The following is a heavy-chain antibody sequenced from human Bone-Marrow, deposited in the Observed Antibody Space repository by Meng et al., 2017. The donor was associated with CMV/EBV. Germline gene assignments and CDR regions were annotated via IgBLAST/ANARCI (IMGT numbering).Heavy chain of an antibody. CDR3: AKDDDSAGYYFAYY. CDR1: GLTFSTYW. J-gene: IGHJ4*02. D-gene: IGHD3-22*01. V-gene: IGHV3-30*18. Sequence: GESLKISCAASGLTFSTYWMGWVRQAPGKGLEWVAVISYDGSNKYYADSVKGRFTISRDNSKNTLYLQMNSLRTEDTAVYYCAKDDDSAGYYFAYYWGQGTLVTVSS. CDR2: ISYDGSNK.